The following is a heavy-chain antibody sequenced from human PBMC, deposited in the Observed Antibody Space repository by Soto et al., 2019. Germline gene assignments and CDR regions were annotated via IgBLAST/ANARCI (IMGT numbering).Heavy chain of an antibody. D-gene: IGHD1-26*01. CDR2: INAGNGNT. CDR1: GYTFTSYA. CDR3: ARWYSGSYAHYYYGMDV. J-gene: IGHJ6*02. V-gene: IGHV1-3*01. Sequence: ASVKVSCKASGYTFTSYAMHWVRQETGQRPEWMGWINAGNGNTKYSQKFQCRVTITRDTSASTDYMELSSLRSEDTAVYYCARWYSGSYAHYYYGMDVWGQGTTVTVSS.